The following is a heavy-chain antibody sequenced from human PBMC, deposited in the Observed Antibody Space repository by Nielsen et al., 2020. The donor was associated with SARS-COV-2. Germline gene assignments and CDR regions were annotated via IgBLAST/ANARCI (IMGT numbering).Heavy chain of an antibody. V-gene: IGHV3-33*01. CDR3: ARGTQQLVRFYYYYGMDV. J-gene: IGHJ6*02. CDR2: IWYDGSNK. Sequence: GESLKISCAASGFTFSSYGMHWVRQAPGKGLEWVAVIWYDGSNKYYADSVKGRFTISRENAKNSLYLQMNSLRAGDTAVYYCARGTQQLVRFYYYYGMDVWGQGTTVTVSS. CDR1: GFTFSSYG. D-gene: IGHD6-13*01.